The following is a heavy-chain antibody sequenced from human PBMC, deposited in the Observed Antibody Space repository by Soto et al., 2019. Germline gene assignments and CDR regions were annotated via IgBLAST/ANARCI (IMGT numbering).Heavy chain of an antibody. Sequence: ASVKVSCKASGYTFTGYYMHWVRQAPGQGLEWMGWINPNSGGTNYAQKFQGWVTMTRDTSISTAYMELSRLRSDDTAVYYCARGVTYYDFWSVYPRNCLAPWARGTRFPVSS. V-gene: IGHV1-2*04. CDR1: GYTFTGYY. CDR2: INPNSGGT. D-gene: IGHD3-3*01. CDR3: ARGVTYYDFWSVYPRNCLAP. J-gene: IGHJ5*02.